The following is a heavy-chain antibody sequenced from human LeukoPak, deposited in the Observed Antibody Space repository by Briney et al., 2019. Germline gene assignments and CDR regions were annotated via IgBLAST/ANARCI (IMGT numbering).Heavy chain of an antibody. J-gene: IGHJ4*02. V-gene: IGHV1-46*01. CDR2: INPSGGST. CDR1: GSTFTSCY. Sequence: ASVKLSCTAAGSTFTSCYMNWLRRAPGQRLKWLGIINPSGGSTSYTQKLQGRITMTRDTSTSTVYMVLSSLRSEDTAVYYCARSSPYSSSGYGGGFDYWGQGTLVTVSS. D-gene: IGHD6-13*01. CDR3: ARSSPYSSSGYGGGFDY.